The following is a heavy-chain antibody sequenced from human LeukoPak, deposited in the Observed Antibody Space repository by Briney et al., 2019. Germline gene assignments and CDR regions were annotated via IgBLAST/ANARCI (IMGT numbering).Heavy chain of an antibody. D-gene: IGHD4-17*01. Sequence: GGSLRLSCAASGFTFSSYEMNWVRQAPGKGLEWVSYISSSGATIYYADSVRGRFTISRDNAKNSLYLQMNSLRAEDTAVYYCARGEGHGDYGHDYWGQGTLVTVSS. V-gene: IGHV3-48*03. CDR1: GFTFSSYE. J-gene: IGHJ4*02. CDR3: ARGEGHGDYGHDY. CDR2: ISSSGATI.